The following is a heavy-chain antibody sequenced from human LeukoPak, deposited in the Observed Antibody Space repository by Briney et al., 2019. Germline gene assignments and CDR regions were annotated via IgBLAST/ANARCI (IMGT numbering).Heavy chain of an antibody. V-gene: IGHV3-15*01. CDR1: GFTFSNAR. Sequence: GGSLRLSCAASGFTFSNARMSWVRQAPGKGLEWVGRIKSKTDGGTPDYAAPVKGRFTISRDDSKNTLYLQMNSLKTEDTAVYYCTTAGGSDGFFDYWGQGTLVTVSS. CDR2: IKSKTDGGTP. D-gene: IGHD1-26*01. CDR3: TTAGGSDGFFDY. J-gene: IGHJ4*02.